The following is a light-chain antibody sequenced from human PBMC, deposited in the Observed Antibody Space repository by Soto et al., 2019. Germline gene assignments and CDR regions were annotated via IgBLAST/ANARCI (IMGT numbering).Light chain of an antibody. V-gene: IGKV3-20*01. J-gene: IGKJ2*02. Sequence: EIVLTQSPGTLSLSPGERATLSCRASQSISSSYLAWYQQKPGQAPRLLIYAASSRATGMPDRFSGSGSGTDFTLTISRLEPEDFAVYYCQQYGSSSCTFGQGTQLEIK. CDR1: QSISSSY. CDR3: QQYGSSSCT. CDR2: AAS.